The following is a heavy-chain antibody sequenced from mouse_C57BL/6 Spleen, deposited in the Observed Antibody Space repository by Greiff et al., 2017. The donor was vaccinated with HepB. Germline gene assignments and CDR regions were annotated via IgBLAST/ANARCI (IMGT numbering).Heavy chain of an antibody. CDR3: AREGDSLYGDPYYFDY. D-gene: IGHD3-3*01. Sequence: QVQLQQSGAELVRPGASVKLSCKASGYTFTDYYINWVKQRPGQGLEWIARIYPGSGNTYYNEKFKGKATLTAEKSSSTAYMQLSSLTSEDSAVYFCAREGDSLYGDPYYFDYWGQGTTLTVSS. V-gene: IGHV1-76*01. CDR1: GYTFTDYY. CDR2: IYPGSGNT. J-gene: IGHJ2*01.